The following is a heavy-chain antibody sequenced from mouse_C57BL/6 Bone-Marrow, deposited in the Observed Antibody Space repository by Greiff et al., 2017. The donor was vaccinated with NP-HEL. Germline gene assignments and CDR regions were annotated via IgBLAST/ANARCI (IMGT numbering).Heavy chain of an antibody. CDR1: GFTFSDFY. CDR3: ARDAYYYGSSYWYFDV. D-gene: IGHD1-1*01. V-gene: IGHV7-1*01. J-gene: IGHJ1*03. Sequence: EVKLVESGGGLVQSGRSLRLSCATSGFTFSDFYMEWVRQASGKGLEWIAASRNKANDYTTEYSASVKGRFIVSRDTSQSILYLQMNALRAEDAAIYYCARDAYYYGSSYWYFDVWGTGTTVTVSS. CDR2: SRNKANDYTT.